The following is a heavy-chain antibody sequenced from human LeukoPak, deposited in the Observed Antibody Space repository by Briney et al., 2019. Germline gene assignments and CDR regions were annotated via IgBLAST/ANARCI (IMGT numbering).Heavy chain of an antibody. CDR2: INSNSNYI. D-gene: IGHD5-18*01. V-gene: IGHV3-21*01. CDR3: ASFVAGHTYYFNY. CDR1: GFIFTTYT. Sequence: GGSLRLSCAASGFIFTTYTVNWIRQAPGKGLEWVSSINSNSNYIYYAGSVMGRFTISRDNAKNSLYLQMNSLRAEDTAVYYCASFVAGHTYYFNYWGQGTLVTVSS. J-gene: IGHJ4*02.